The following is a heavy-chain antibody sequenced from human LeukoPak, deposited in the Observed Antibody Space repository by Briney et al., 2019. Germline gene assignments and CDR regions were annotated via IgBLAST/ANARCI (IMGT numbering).Heavy chain of an antibody. J-gene: IGHJ4*02. CDR3: ASGGASFDY. CDR1: GGSISSYY. CDR2: ISYSGST. Sequence: SETLSLTCSVSGGSISSYYWSWIRQPPGKGLEWIGYISYSGSTNFNPSFKSRVTISLDTSKNHFSLKLSSVTAADTAVYYCASGGASFDYWGQGTLVTVSS. V-gene: IGHV4-59*01. D-gene: IGHD3-16*01.